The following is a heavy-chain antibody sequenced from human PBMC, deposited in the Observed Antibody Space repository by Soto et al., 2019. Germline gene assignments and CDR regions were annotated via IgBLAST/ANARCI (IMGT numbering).Heavy chain of an antibody. V-gene: IGHV4-39*01. CDR2: IYYSGST. CDR1: GDSISDDTYY. J-gene: IGHJ5*02. D-gene: IGHD3-10*01. Sequence: SETLSLTCTVSGDSISDDTYYWGWIRQPPGKGLEWIGNIYYSGSTNYNPSLKSRVTISVDTSKNQFSLKLSSVTAADTAVYYCARQPMVRGAVPRFDPWGQGTLVTVSS. CDR3: ARQPMVRGAVPRFDP.